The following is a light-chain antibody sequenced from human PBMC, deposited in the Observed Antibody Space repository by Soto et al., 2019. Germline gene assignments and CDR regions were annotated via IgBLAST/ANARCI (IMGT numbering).Light chain of an antibody. CDR2: ATS. V-gene: IGKV1-27*01. CDR3: NKYTQAPT. J-gene: IGKJ4*01. Sequence: DIQLTQSPSSLSASVGDRVTITCRASQAISSYLAWYQQKPGKVPELLIYATSTLQSGAPSRFSGSGSGTDFTLTISSLQPEDVAIYSCNKYTQAPTFGGGTKGEIK. CDR1: QAISSY.